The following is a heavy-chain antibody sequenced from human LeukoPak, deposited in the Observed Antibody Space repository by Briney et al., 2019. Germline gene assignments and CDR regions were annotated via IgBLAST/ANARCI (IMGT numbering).Heavy chain of an antibody. V-gene: IGHV4-38-2*02. CDR3: ARVQVRYLFFDP. J-gene: IGHJ5*02. Sequence: TSETLSLTCTVSGYSISSGYYWGWIRQPPGKGLEWIGSIYHSGSTYHNPSLKSRVTISVDTSKNQFSPKLSSVTAADTAVYYCARVQVRYLFFDPWGQGTLVTVSS. D-gene: IGHD1-14*01. CDR2: IYHSGST. CDR1: GYSISSGYY.